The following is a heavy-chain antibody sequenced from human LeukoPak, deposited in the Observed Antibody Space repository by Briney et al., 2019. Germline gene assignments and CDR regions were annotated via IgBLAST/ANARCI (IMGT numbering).Heavy chain of an antibody. J-gene: IGHJ1*01. CDR2: IYDSGST. V-gene: IGHV4-39*07. D-gene: IGHD3-3*01. CDR1: GGSIRSSYYY. Sequence: SETLSLTCTVSGGSIRSSYYYWGWIRQPPGKGLEWIGSIYDSGSTYYNPSLKSRVTISVDTSKNQFSLKLSSVTAADTAVYYCGRGGFWSGYYHAAEYFQHWGQGTLVTVSS. CDR3: GRGGFWSGYYHAAEYFQH.